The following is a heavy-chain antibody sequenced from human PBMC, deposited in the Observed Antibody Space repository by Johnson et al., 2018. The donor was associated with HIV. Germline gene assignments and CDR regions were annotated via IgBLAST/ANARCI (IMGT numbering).Heavy chain of an antibody. CDR3: TTQQRADAFDV. CDR2: IRSKANSYAT. V-gene: IGHV3-73*01. D-gene: IGHD6-13*01. Sequence: VQLVESGGGVVQPGRSLRLSCAASGFNFSGSAMHWVRQASGKGLEWVGRIRSKANSYATAYAASVKGRFTISRDDSKNTAYLQMNSLKTEDTAVYYCTTQQRADAFDVWGPGTKVTVSS. CDR1: GFNFSGSA. J-gene: IGHJ3*01.